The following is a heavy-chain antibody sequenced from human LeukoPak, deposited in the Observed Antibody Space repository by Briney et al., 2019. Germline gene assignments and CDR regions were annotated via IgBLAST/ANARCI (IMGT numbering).Heavy chain of an antibody. J-gene: IGHJ4*02. CDR2: IYPGDSDT. V-gene: IGHV5-51*01. CDR1: GYSFTNYW. CDR3: ARRHKRGAYSYGVDY. D-gene: IGHD5-18*01. Sequence: GASLKISTKGSGYSFTNYWIAWGRQMPGKGLEWMGIIYPGDSDTRYSPSFQGQVTISADKSISTAYLQWNSLKASDTAMYYCARRHKRGAYSYGVDYWGQGTLVTVSS.